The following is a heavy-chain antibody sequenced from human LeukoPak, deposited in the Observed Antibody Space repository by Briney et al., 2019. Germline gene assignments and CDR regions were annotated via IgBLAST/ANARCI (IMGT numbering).Heavy chain of an antibody. Sequence: GGPLRLSCAASGFTFSDYAMSWVRQAPGKGLGWGSGINVSGGSTFYADSVRGRFTISRDNSKNTLYLQMNSLRAEDTAVYYCAKDQYCTSTSYYVCYWGQGALVTVSS. CDR3: AKDQYCTSTSYYVCY. CDR1: GFTFSDYA. V-gene: IGHV3-23*01. J-gene: IGHJ4*02. D-gene: IGHD2-2*01. CDR2: INVSGGST.